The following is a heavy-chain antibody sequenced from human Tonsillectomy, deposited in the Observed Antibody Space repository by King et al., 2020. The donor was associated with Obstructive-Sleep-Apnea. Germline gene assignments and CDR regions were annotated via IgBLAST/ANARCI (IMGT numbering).Heavy chain of an antibody. J-gene: IGHJ3*02. V-gene: IGHV5-51*01. CDR3: ARQQRNAAGTDYPDAGLDI. Sequence: EQLVQSGVEAKKPGESVRVSCTSSGFSFTKHWIAWVRQMTGKGLEWMGIIYPGDSDTRYSPTFQGRVTFSFDRSTNTAFLRWTFLRVSDTAIFYCARQQRNAAGTDYPDAGLDIWGQGTMVIVSS. D-gene: IGHD3-10*01. CDR1: GFSFTKHW. CDR2: IYPGDSDT.